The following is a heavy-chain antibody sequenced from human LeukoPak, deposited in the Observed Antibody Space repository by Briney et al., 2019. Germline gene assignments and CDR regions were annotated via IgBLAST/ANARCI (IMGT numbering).Heavy chain of an antibody. CDR2: ISGSGGST. J-gene: IGHJ3*02. CDR1: GFTFSSYA. Sequence: GGSLRLSCAASGFTFSSYAMSWVRQAPGKGLEWVSAISGSGGSTYYADSVKGRFTISRDNSKNTLYLQMNSLRAEDTAVHYCAKDQDIVVVPAAMGLGAFDIWGQGTMVTVSS. D-gene: IGHD2-2*01. V-gene: IGHV3-23*01. CDR3: AKDQDIVVVPAAMGLGAFDI.